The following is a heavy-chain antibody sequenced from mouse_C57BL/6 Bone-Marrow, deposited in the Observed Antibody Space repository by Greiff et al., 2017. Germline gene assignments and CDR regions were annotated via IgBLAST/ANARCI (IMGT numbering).Heavy chain of an antibody. V-gene: IGHV14-2*01. CDR2: IVPEDGDT. CDR3: ARSYTDSSYTWYFDV. CDR1: GFNIKDYY. J-gene: IGHJ1*03. D-gene: IGHD1-1*01. Sequence: VQLQQSGAELVKPGASVKLSCTASGFNIKDYYMHWVKQRPEQGLEWIGRIVPEDGDTKYAPTFQGKATLTAYTSSNTAYMPRSTLTPEDTALYNCARSYTDSSYTWYFDVWGTGAPVTASS.